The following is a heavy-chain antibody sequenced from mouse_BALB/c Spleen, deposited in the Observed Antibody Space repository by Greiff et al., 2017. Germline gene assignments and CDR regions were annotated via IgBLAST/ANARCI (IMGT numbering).Heavy chain of an antibody. D-gene: IGHD1-1*01. Sequence: VQLKESGPELVKPGASVKISCKTSGYTFTEYTMHWVKQSHGKSLEWIGGINPNNGGTSYNQKFKGKATLTVDKSSSTAYMELRSLTSEDSAVYYCARGDMGHYYGSSYDYWGQGTTLTVSS. CDR3: ARGDMGHYYGSSYDY. V-gene: IGHV1-18*01. J-gene: IGHJ2*01. CDR1: GYTFTEYT. CDR2: INPNNGGT.